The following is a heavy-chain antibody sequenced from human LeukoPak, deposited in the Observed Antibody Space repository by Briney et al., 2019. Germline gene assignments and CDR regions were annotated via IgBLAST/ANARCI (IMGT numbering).Heavy chain of an antibody. CDR1: GLTFSSYW. Sequence: PGGSLRLSCAASGLTFSSYWMHWVRQAPGKGLEWVSYIDGSSRSIYYADSVKGRFTVSRDNAKNSLFLQMNSLRDEDTAVYFCARKMALWGQGTLVTVSS. V-gene: IGHV3-48*02. J-gene: IGHJ4*02. CDR2: IDGSSRSI. CDR3: ARKMAL. D-gene: IGHD5-24*01.